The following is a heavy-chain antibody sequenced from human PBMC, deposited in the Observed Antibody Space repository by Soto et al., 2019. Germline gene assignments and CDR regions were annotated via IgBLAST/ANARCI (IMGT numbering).Heavy chain of an antibody. Sequence: ASVKVSCKASGYTFTSYGISWVRQAPGQGLEWMGWISAYNGNTNYAQKLQGRVTMTTDTSTSTAYMELRSLRSDDTAVYYCARDQISSSWDPDAFDIWGQGTMVTVSS. D-gene: IGHD6-13*01. CDR1: GYTFTSYG. CDR3: ARDQISSSWDPDAFDI. CDR2: ISAYNGNT. V-gene: IGHV1-18*01. J-gene: IGHJ3*02.